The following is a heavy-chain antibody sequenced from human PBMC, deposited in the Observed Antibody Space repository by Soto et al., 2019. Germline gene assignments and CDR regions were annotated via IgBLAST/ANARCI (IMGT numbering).Heavy chain of an antibody. V-gene: IGHV5-10-1*01. CDR2: INPSDSYT. CDR3: ARLWYCTGTSCYTFDS. D-gene: IGHD2-2*02. J-gene: IGHJ4*02. CDR1: GYSFASYW. Sequence: PGESLKISCQGSGYSFASYWIGWVRQRPGKGLEWMGRINPSDSYTTYSPSFQGHVTISTDKSFSTAYLQWSGLKASDTAMYYCARLWYCTGTSCYTFDSWGQGTLVTVSS.